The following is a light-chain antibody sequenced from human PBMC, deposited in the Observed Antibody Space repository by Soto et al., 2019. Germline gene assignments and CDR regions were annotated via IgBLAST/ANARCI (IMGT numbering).Light chain of an antibody. CDR3: SSSTPTRGLV. CDR2: DVS. CDR1: SSDLTYNS. Sequence: QSALTQPASVSGSLGQSISISCTEDSSDLTYNSVSWYQHHPHKAPKLIIYDVSYRPSGVSTRFSGSQSAGSASLTISGLQAEDEADYCCSSSTPTRGLVFGSGTKVTVL. V-gene: IGLV2-14*01. J-gene: IGLJ1*01.